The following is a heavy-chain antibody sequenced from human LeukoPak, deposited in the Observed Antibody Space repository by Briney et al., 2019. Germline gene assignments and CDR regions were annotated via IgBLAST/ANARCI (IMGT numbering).Heavy chain of an antibody. CDR2: INPNSGGT. J-gene: IGHJ3*02. Sequence: GASVKVSCKASGHTFTGYYMHWVRQAPGQGLEWMGWINPNSGGTNYARKFQGRVTMTRDTSISTAYMELSRLRSDDTAVYYCARVVFLRVHDAFDIWGQGTMVTVSS. D-gene: IGHD3-3*01. CDR1: GHTFTGYY. V-gene: IGHV1-2*02. CDR3: ARVVFLRVHDAFDI.